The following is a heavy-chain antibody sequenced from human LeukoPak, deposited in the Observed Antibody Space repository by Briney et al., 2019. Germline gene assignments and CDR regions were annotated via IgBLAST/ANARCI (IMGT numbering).Heavy chain of an antibody. CDR3: AKWKYSNSGIDDY. CDR2: ISGSGDNT. Sequence: GGSLRLSCAASGFTFSSYAMSWVRQVPGKGLERVSVISGSGDNTYYADSVKGRFTISRDNSKNMLYLQMNSLRAEDTAVYYCAKWKYSNSGIDDYWGQGTLVTVSS. J-gene: IGHJ4*02. D-gene: IGHD6-6*01. CDR1: GFTFSSYA. V-gene: IGHV3-23*01.